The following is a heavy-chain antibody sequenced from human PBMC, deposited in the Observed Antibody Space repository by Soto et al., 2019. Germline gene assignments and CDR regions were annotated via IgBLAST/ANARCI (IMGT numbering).Heavy chain of an antibody. J-gene: IGHJ6*02. D-gene: IGHD4-17*01. CDR3: ARDFPVGEEGVIYYYGMDV. Sequence: ASVKVSCNASGYTFTGYYMHWVLQAPGQGLEWMGWINPNSGGTNYAQKFQGWVTMTRDTSISTAYMELSRLRSDDTAVYYCARDFPVGEEGVIYYYGMDVWGQGTTVTVSS. V-gene: IGHV1-2*04. CDR2: INPNSGGT. CDR1: GYTFTGYY.